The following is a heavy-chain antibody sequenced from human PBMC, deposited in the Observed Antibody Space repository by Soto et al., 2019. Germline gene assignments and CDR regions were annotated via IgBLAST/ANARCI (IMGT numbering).Heavy chain of an antibody. CDR1: GGSISSSNYY. J-gene: IGHJ3*02. V-gene: IGHV4-39*01. CDR2: IYYSGTT. CDR3: ARTDLYDIDAFDI. D-gene: IGHD3-9*01. Sequence: QLQLQESAPGLVKPSETLSLTCTVSGGSISSSNYYWGWMRQPPGKGLEWIGSIYYSGTTYYNPSLKSRVTISVDTSKNQFSLNLSSVTAADTVVYYCARTDLYDIDAFDIWGQGTMVTVSS.